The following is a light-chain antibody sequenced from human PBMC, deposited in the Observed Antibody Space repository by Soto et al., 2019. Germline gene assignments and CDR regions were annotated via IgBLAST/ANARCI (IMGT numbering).Light chain of an antibody. V-gene: IGKV3-11*01. J-gene: IGKJ4*01. Sequence: EIVLTQSPATLSLSPGERATLSCRASQSVSSYLAWYQQKPGQAPRLLIYDASNRATGIPARFSGSGSGTDFTLTISSLEPEDFAIYYCQQRSNWPPVTFGGGXKVXI. CDR2: DAS. CDR3: QQRSNWPPVT. CDR1: QSVSSY.